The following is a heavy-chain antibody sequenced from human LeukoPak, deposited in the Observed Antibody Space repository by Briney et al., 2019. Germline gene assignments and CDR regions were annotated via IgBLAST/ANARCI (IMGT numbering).Heavy chain of an antibody. CDR2: ISSTGSRI. CDR1: RFSFSLYN. Sequence: PGGSLRLSCAASRFSFSLYNMNWVRQAPGKGLEWVSYISSTGSRIYYADSVKGRFTISRDNAKNLLYLQMSSLRDEDTAVYYCARVGHWGIDWYFDLWGRGTLVTVSS. J-gene: IGHJ2*01. CDR3: ARVGHWGIDWYFDL. D-gene: IGHD7-27*01. V-gene: IGHV3-48*02.